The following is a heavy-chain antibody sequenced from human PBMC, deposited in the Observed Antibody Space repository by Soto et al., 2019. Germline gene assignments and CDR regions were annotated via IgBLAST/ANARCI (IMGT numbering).Heavy chain of an antibody. V-gene: IGHV4-4*02. J-gene: IGHJ4*02. CDR3: ARVGAKYYDSSGLDY. Sequence: QVQLQESGPGLVKPSGTLSLTCAVSGGSISRSNWWSWVRQPPGKGLEWIGEIYHSGSTNYNPSLKSRVTISVDKSKNQFPLKLSSVTAADTAVYYCARVGAKYYDSSGLDYWGQGTLVTVSS. CDR2: IYHSGST. CDR1: GGSISRSNW. D-gene: IGHD3-22*01.